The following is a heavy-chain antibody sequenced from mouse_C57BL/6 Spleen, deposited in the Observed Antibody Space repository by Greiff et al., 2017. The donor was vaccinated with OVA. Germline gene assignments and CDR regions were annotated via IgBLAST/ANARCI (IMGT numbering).Heavy chain of an antibody. CDR2: INPGSGGT. CDR3: ARSGNSDV. J-gene: IGHJ1*03. CDR1: GYAFTNYL. Sequence: VQLQESGAELVRPGTSVKVSCKASGYAFTNYLIEWVKQRPGQGLEWIGVINPGSGGTNYNEKFKGKATLTADKSSSTAYMQLSSLTSEDSAVYFCARSGNSDVWGTGTTVTVSS. D-gene: IGHD2-1*01. V-gene: IGHV1-54*01.